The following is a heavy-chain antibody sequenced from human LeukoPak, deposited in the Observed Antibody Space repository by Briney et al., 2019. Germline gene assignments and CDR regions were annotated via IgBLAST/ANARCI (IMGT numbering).Heavy chain of an antibody. J-gene: IGHJ4*02. CDR1: GGSISSSTYY. V-gene: IGHV4-39*07. Sequence: SETLSLTCTVSGGSISSSTYYWGWIRQPPGQGLEWIGSIYYSGSTYYNPSLKSRVTISVDTSKNQFSLKLSSVTAADTAVYYCARDPRDIVVVPAWYFDYWGQGTLVTVSS. CDR2: IYYSGST. CDR3: ARDPRDIVVVPAWYFDY. D-gene: IGHD2-2*01.